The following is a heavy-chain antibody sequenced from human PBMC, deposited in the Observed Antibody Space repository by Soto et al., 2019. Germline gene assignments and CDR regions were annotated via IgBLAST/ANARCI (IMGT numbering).Heavy chain of an antibody. Sequence: GASVKVSCMASGYTFTSYDINWVRQATGQGLEWMGWMNPNSGNTGYAQKFQGRVTMTRNTSISTAYMELSSLRSEDTAVYYCARSLVLRYFDWLYYYYYYMDVWGKGTTVTVSS. CDR2: MNPNSGNT. V-gene: IGHV1-8*01. CDR3: ARSLVLRYFDWLYYYYYYMDV. D-gene: IGHD3-9*01. J-gene: IGHJ6*03. CDR1: GYTFTSYD.